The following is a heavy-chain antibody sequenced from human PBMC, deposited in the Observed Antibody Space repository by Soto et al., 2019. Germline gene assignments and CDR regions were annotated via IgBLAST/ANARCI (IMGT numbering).Heavy chain of an antibody. CDR2: ISGSGGST. D-gene: IGHD2-2*01. V-gene: IGHV3-23*01. CDR1: GFTFSSYA. CDR3: ASVGRGVVVVPAAIVAWFDP. J-gene: IGHJ5*02. Sequence: GGSLRLSCAASGFTFSSYAMSWVRQAPGKGLEWVSAISGSGGSTYYADSVKGRFTISRDNSKNTLYLQMNSLRAEDTAVYYCASVGRGVVVVPAAIVAWFDPWGQGTLVTVSS.